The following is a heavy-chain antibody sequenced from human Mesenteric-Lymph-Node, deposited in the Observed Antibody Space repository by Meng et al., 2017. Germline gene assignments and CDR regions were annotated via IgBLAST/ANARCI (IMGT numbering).Heavy chain of an antibody. V-gene: IGHV4-34*01. CDR1: GGSFSGYY. Sequence: SETLSLTCAVSGGSFSGYYWVWIRQPPGKGLEWIGEVSHTGGSTSYPSLKSRVTISLNTSNKQFSLMLTSVTAADTAVYYCASFKQECCSDGTCYHAEYFEHWGQGTLVTVSS. CDR3: ASFKQECCSDGTCYHAEYFEH. CDR2: VSHTGGS. D-gene: IGHD2-15*01. J-gene: IGHJ1*01.